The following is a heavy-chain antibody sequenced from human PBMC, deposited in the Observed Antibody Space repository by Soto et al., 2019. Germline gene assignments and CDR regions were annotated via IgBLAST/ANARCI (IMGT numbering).Heavy chain of an antibody. V-gene: IGHV4-31*03. Sequence: PSETLSLTCTVSGGSISSGGYYWSWIRQHPGKGLEWIGYIYYSGSTYYNPSLKSRVTISVDTSKNQFSLKLSSVTAADTAVYYCARVYYDILTGLLPFDPWGQGTLVTVSS. CDR3: ARVYYDILTGLLPFDP. CDR2: IYYSGST. D-gene: IGHD3-9*01. J-gene: IGHJ5*02. CDR1: GGSISSGGYY.